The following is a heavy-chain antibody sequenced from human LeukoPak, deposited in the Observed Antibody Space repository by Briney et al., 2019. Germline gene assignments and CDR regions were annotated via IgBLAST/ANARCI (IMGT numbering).Heavy chain of an antibody. CDR3: ARSLVRAYYYMDV. CDR1: GFTFSSYT. CDR2: ISYDGSNK. D-gene: IGHD2-8*02. V-gene: IGHV3-30*04. J-gene: IGHJ6*03. Sequence: GVSLRLSCAASGFTFSSYTMHWVRQAPGKGLEGVAVISYDGSNKYYADSVKGRFTISRDNSKNTLYLQMNSLRAEDTAVYYCARSLVRAYYYMDVWGKGTTVTVSS.